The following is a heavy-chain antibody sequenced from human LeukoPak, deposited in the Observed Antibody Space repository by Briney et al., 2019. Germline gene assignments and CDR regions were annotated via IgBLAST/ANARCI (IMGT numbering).Heavy chain of an antibody. V-gene: IGHV3-23*01. Sequence: GGTLRLSCAASGFTFSSYGMSWVRQAPGKGLEWVSAISGSGGSTYYADSVKGRFTISRDNSKNTLYLQMNSLRAEDTAVYYCTTDRVTGYYDSSGYYFSYDAFDIWGQGTMVTVSS. CDR3: TTDRVTGYYDSSGYYFSYDAFDI. J-gene: IGHJ3*02. D-gene: IGHD3-22*01. CDR1: GFTFSSYG. CDR2: ISGSGGST.